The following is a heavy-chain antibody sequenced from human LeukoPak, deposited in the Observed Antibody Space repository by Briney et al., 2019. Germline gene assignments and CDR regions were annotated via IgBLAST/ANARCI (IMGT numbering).Heavy chain of an antibody. CDR1: GGSISNYY. J-gene: IGHJ4*02. CDR3: ARDYGDYFDY. CDR2: IYYSGST. Sequence: PSETLSLTCTVSGGSISNYYWSWIRQPPGKGLEWIGYIYYSGSTNYNPSLKSRVIISVDTSKNQSSLKLSSVAAADTAVYYCARDYGDYFDYWGQGTLVTVS. D-gene: IGHD4-17*01. V-gene: IGHV4-59*01.